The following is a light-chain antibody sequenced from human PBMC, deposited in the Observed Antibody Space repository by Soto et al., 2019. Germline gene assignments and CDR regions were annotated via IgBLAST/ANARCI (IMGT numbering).Light chain of an antibody. CDR1: QSILYNSNDKNY. CDR2: WAS. J-gene: IGKJ5*01. CDR3: QQHGTSPIT. V-gene: IGKV4-1*01. Sequence: DIVMTQSPDSLAVSLGERATINCKSSQSILYNSNDKNYLAWYQQKPGQSPKLIIYWASIRESGVPDRFSGSGSGTDFTLTISRLEPEDFAVYYCQQHGTSPITFGQGTRLEIK.